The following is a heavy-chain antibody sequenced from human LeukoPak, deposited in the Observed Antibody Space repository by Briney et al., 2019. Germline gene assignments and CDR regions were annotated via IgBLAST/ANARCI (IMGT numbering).Heavy chain of an antibody. D-gene: IGHD5/OR15-5a*01. Sequence: SETLSLTCAVSGGSISSGGYSWNWIRQPPGKGLEWIGYIYNSGSTSYNPSLKSRVTISVDTSKNQFSLKLSSVTAADTAVYYCARGVSVRPFDYWGQGTLVTVSS. CDR2: IYNSGST. J-gene: IGHJ4*02. CDR3: ARGVSVRPFDY. CDR1: GGSISSGGYS. V-gene: IGHV4-30-4*07.